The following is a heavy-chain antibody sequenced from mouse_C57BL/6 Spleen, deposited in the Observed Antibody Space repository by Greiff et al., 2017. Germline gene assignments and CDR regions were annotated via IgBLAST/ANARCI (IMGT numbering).Heavy chain of an antibody. V-gene: IGHV5-16*01. Sequence: EVQRVESEGGLVQPGSSMKLSCTASGFTFSDYYMAWVRQVPEKGLEWVANINYDGSSTYYLDSLKSRFIISRDNAKNILYLQMSSLKSEDTATYYCASYSYGGQYYAMDYWGQGTSVTVSS. J-gene: IGHJ4*01. CDR2: INYDGSST. CDR3: ASYSYGGQYYAMDY. D-gene: IGHD2-12*01. CDR1: GFTFSDYY.